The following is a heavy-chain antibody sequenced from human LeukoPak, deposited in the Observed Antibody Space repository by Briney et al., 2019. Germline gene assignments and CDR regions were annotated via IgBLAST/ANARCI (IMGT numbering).Heavy chain of an antibody. CDR1: GGSFSGYY. CDR2: IYYSGST. J-gene: IGHJ5*02. V-gene: IGHV4-34*01. CDR3: AREVEQWLVRRTGWFDP. Sequence: SETLSLTCAVYGGSFSGYYWGWIRQPPGKGLEWIGSIYYSGSTYYNPSLKSRVTISVDTSKNQFSLKLSSVTAADTAVYYCAREVEQWLVRRTGWFDPWGQGTLVTVSS. D-gene: IGHD6-19*01.